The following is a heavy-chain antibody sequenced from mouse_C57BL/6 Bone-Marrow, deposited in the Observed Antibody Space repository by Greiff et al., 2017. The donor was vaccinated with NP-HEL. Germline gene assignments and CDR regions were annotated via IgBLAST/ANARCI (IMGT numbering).Heavy chain of an antibody. V-gene: IGHV1-4*01. Sequence: QVHVKQSGAELARPGASVKMSCKASGYTFISYTMHWVKQRPGQGLEWIGYINPSSGYTKYNQTFKDKATLTADKSSSTAYMQLSSLTSEDSAVYYCARRNYYVWGQGTTLTVSS. CDR1: GYTFISYT. J-gene: IGHJ2*01. CDR2: INPSSGYT. D-gene: IGHD1-1*01. CDR3: ARRNYYV.